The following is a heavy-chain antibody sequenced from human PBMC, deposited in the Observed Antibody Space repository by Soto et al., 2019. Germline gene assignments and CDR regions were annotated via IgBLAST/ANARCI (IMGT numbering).Heavy chain of an antibody. Sequence: PRGSLRVSCAASVFTFSTYGMRWVRQAPGTGLEWVAVIWYDGSNKYYADSVKGRFTISRDNSKNTLYLQMNSLRAEDTAVYYCARCPNITMVRGVIGSGMDVWGQGTTVTVSS. CDR1: VFTFSTYG. D-gene: IGHD3-10*01. J-gene: IGHJ6*02. V-gene: IGHV3-33*08. CDR2: IWYDGSNK. CDR3: ARCPNITMVRGVIGSGMDV.